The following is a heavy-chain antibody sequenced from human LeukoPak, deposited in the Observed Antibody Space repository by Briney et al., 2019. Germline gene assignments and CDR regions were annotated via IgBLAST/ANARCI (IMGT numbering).Heavy chain of an antibody. V-gene: IGHV3-11*01. CDR2: ISSSGSTI. J-gene: IGHJ4*02. CDR1: GFTFSDYY. D-gene: IGHD3-10*01. Sequence: PGGSLRLSCAASGFTFSDYYMSWIRQAPGKGLEWVSYISSSGSTIDYADSVKGRFTISRDNAKNTLYLQMNSLRAEDTAVYYCAKWNYPDYYGSGSYYNVFDYWGQGTLVTVSS. CDR3: AKWNYPDYYGSGSYYNVFDY.